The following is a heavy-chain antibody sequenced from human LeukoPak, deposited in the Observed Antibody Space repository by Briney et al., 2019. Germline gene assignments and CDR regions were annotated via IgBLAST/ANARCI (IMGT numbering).Heavy chain of an antibody. V-gene: IGHV4-31*03. J-gene: IGHJ3*02. Sequence: PSQTLSLTCTVSGGSISSGGYYWSWIRQHPGKGLEWIGYIYYSGSTYYNPSLKSRVTISVATSKNQFSLKLSSVTAADTAVYYCARGDKLVRSLDAFDIWGQGTMVTVSS. CDR1: GGSISSGGYY. D-gene: IGHD6-6*01. CDR2: IYYSGST. CDR3: ARGDKLVRSLDAFDI.